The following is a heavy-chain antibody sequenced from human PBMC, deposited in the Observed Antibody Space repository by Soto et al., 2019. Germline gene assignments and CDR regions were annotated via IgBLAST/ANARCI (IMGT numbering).Heavy chain of an antibody. CDR3: ARCGSTKRYYYYGMDV. J-gene: IGHJ6*02. D-gene: IGHD2-2*01. Sequence: QVQLVQSGAEVKKPGASVKVSCKASGYTFTSYDINWVRQATGQGLEWMGWMNPNSGNTGYAQKFQGRVTMIRKHSISTAYMELSSLRSEDTAVYYGARCGSTKRYYYYGMDVWGQGTKVTVSS. CDR1: GYTFTSYD. CDR2: MNPNSGNT. V-gene: IGHV1-8*01.